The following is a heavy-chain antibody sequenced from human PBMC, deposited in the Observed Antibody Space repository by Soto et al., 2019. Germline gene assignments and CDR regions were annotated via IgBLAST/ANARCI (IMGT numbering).Heavy chain of an antibody. CDR3: ARGGRDYYDSSCYYRHDAFDI. Sequence: QVQLVQSGAEVKKPGSSVKVSCKASGGTFSSYAISWVRQAPGQGLEWMGGIIPIFGTANYAQKFQGRVTITADDTTSTAYMELSSLRSEDTAVYYCARGGRDYYDSSCYYRHDAFDIWGQGTMVTVSS. CDR1: GGTFSSYA. CDR2: IIPIFGTA. D-gene: IGHD3-22*01. J-gene: IGHJ3*02. V-gene: IGHV1-69*12.